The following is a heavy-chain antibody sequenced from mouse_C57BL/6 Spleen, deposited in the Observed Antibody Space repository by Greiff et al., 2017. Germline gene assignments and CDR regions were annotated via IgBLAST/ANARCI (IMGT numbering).Heavy chain of an antibody. CDR2: ISYDGSN. CDR1: GYSITSGYY. D-gene: IGHD1-1*01. CDR3: ARALLRGFAY. Sequence: EVKLMESGPGLVKPSQSLSLTCSVTGYSITSGYYWNWIRQFPGNKLEWMGYISYDGSNNYNPSLKNRISITRDTSKNQFFLKLNSVTTEDTATYYCARALLRGFAYWGQGTLVTVSA. J-gene: IGHJ3*01. V-gene: IGHV3-6*01.